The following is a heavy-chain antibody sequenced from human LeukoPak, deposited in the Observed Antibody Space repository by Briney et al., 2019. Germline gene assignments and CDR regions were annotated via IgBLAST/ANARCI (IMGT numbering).Heavy chain of an antibody. D-gene: IGHD3-10*01. Sequence: PGGSLRLSCAGSGFTFSSYWMSWVRQAPGKGLEWVANIKQDGSEKYYVDSVKGRFTISRDNAKNSLYLQMGSLRAEDMAVYYCARNYYYGSGNYYYYYYMDVWGKGTTVTVSS. CDR2: IKQDGSEK. CDR1: GFTFSSYW. V-gene: IGHV3-7*01. J-gene: IGHJ6*03. CDR3: ARNYYYGSGNYYYYYYMDV.